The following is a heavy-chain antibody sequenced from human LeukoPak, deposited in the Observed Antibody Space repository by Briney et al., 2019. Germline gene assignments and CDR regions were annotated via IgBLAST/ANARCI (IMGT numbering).Heavy chain of an antibody. Sequence: GGSLRLSCAASGFIFSSYGMHWVRQAPGKGLEWVAFIRYDGSNKYYAYSVKGRFTISRDNFKNTLYLQMNSLRAEDTAVYYCAKDRHGGNSGYLDYWGQGTLVTVSS. CDR1: GFIFSSYG. V-gene: IGHV3-30*02. J-gene: IGHJ4*02. CDR3: AKDRHGGNSGYLDY. D-gene: IGHD4-23*01. CDR2: IRYDGSNK.